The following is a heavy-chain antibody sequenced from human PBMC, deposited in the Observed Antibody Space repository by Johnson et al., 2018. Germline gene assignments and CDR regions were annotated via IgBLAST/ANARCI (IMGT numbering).Heavy chain of an antibody. Sequence: QVQLVQSGGGVVQPGRSLRLSCAASGFTFSNYGIHWVRQAPGKGLEWVALISYDGSNKYYADSVKGRFTISRDNSKNTLYLQMNSLRAEDTAVYYCARDPYFDTGYYYYYMDVWGKGTTVTVSS. V-gene: IGHV3-30*03. CDR1: GFTFSNYG. D-gene: IGHD3-9*01. CDR3: ARDPYFDTGYYYYYMDV. J-gene: IGHJ6*03. CDR2: ISYDGSNK.